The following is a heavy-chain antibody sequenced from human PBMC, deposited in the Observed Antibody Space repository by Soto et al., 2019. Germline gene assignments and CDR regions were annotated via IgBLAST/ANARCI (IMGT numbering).Heavy chain of an antibody. CDR3: AHSPSYCSGGSCYSGFDY. V-gene: IGHV2-5*02. D-gene: IGHD2-15*01. Sequence: QITLKESGPTLVKPTQTLTLTCTFSGFSLSTSGVGVGWIRQPPGKALEWLALIYWDDDKRYSPSLKSRLTIAKTPSKNQVVLTMTNMDPVDTATYYCAHSPSYCSGGSCYSGFDYWGQGTLVTVSS. J-gene: IGHJ4*02. CDR1: GFSLSTSGVG. CDR2: IYWDDDK.